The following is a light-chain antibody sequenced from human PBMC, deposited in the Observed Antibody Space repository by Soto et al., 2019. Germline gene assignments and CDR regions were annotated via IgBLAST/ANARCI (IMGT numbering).Light chain of an antibody. Sequence: EIVMTQSPATLSVSPGERATLSCRASQSVSSNLAWYQQKPGQAPRLLIYGASTRATGIPARFSGSGSGTELTLTISSLQSEDFAVYYCQQSNNWPPWTFGQGTKVEIK. V-gene: IGKV3-15*01. CDR1: QSVSSN. J-gene: IGKJ1*01. CDR3: QQSNNWPPWT. CDR2: GAS.